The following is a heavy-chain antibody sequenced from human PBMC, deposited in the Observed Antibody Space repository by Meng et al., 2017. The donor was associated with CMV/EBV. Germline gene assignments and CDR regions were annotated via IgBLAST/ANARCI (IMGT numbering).Heavy chain of an antibody. V-gene: IGHV4-61*01. CDR1: GGSVSSGSYY. CDR3: ARSYYYYYGMDV. Sequence: SETLSLTCTVSGGSVSSGSYYWSWIRQPPGKGLEWIGYIYYSGSTNYNPSLKSRVTISVDTSKNQFSLKLSSVTAADTAVYYCARSYYYYYGMDVWGQGTTVTV. CDR2: IYYSGST. J-gene: IGHJ6*02.